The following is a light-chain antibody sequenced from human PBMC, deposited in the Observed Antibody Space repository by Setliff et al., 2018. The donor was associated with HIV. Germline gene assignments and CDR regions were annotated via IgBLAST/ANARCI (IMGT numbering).Light chain of an antibody. CDR1: SSNIGSHT. J-gene: IGLJ1*01. CDR3: AAWDDSLNGSV. V-gene: IGLV1-44*01. Sequence: QSVLTQPPSASGTPGQRVTISCSGSSSNIGSHTVHWYQQLPGTAPKLLIYSNSQRPSGVPDRFSGSKSGTSASLAIGGLQSEDEADYYCAAWDDSLNGSVFGTGTRSPS. CDR2: SNS.